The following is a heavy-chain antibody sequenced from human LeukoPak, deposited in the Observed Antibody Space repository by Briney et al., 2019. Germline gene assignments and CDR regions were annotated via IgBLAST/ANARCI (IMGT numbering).Heavy chain of an antibody. J-gene: IGHJ5*02. CDR1: GGSISNYY. Sequence: SETLSLTCTVSGGSISNYYWSWIRQPPGKGLEWIGYIYYSGSTDYNPSLKSRVTISVDTSKSQFSLKLRYVTAADTAVYYCARDYSHSGSYYSLFDPWGQGTQVTVSS. CDR2: IYYSGST. V-gene: IGHV4-59*01. D-gene: IGHD3-10*01. CDR3: ARDYSHSGSYYSLFDP.